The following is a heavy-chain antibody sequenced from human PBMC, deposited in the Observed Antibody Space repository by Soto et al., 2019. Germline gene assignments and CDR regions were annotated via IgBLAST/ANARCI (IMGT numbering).Heavy chain of an antibody. CDR2: IKKDGSEK. Sequence: GGSLRLSCAASGFTFSSYWMSWVRQAPGKGLEWVANIKKDGSEKHYVDSVKGRFTISRDNVRNSLNLQMNSLRAEDTAVYYCARAFDRSGYFPLPYYGMDVWGQGTTVTVSS. CDR3: ARAFDRSGYFPLPYYGMDV. V-gene: IGHV3-7*03. CDR1: GFTFSSYW. J-gene: IGHJ6*02. D-gene: IGHD3-22*01.